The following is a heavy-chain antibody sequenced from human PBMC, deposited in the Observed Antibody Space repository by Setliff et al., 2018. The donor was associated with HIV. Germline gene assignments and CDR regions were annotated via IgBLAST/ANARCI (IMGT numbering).Heavy chain of an antibody. CDR2: INVEGSSI. D-gene: IGHD6-6*01. J-gene: IGHJ4*02. CDR3: ARLPQDVRSSIDF. CDR1: GFTFTDYW. Sequence: ETLSLTCTVSGFTFTDYWMHWVRQVPGQGLVWVSRINVEGSSISYADSVKGRFTISRDNAKNTLFLQMNSLRAEDTAVYYCARLPQDVRSSIDFWGQGTLVTVSS. V-gene: IGHV3-74*01.